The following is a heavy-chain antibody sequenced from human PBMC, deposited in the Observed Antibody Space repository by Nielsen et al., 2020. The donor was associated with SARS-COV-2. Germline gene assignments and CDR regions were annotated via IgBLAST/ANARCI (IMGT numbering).Heavy chain of an antibody. CDR3: ARDLVVGATTWYYMDV. D-gene: IGHD1-26*01. J-gene: IGHJ6*03. CDR2: INAGNGNT. Sequence: ASVKVSCKASGYTFTSYAMHWVRQAPGQRLEWMGWINAGNGNTKYSQKFQGRVTITRDTSASTAYMELSSLRSEDTAVYYCARDLVVGATTWYYMDVWGKGTMVTVSS. CDR1: GYTFTSYA. V-gene: IGHV1-3*01.